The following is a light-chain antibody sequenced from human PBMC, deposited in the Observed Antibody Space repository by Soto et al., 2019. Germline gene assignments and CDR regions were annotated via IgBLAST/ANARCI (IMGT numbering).Light chain of an antibody. Sequence: QSALTQPASVSGSPGQSITISCTGTSSDVGGYNYVSWYQQHPGKAPKLMIYDVSNRPSGVSNRFSGSKSGNTASLTISGRQAADEDDYYCSSYTSSSTYVVFGGGTKVTVL. J-gene: IGLJ2*01. CDR3: SSYTSSSTYVV. CDR1: SSDVGGYNY. V-gene: IGLV2-14*01. CDR2: DVS.